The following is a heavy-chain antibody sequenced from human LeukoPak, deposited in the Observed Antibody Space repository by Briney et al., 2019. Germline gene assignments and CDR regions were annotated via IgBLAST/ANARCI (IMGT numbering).Heavy chain of an antibody. Sequence: GGSLRLSCSASGFTFSSYAMSWVRQAPGKGLDWVSSVSGGGGSTYYADSVKGRFTISRDNSKNTLYLQMNSLRGEDTAVYYCAKDSGYSSGWYNYWGQGILVTVSS. CDR1: GFTFSSYA. J-gene: IGHJ4*02. CDR2: VSGGGGST. D-gene: IGHD6-19*01. V-gene: IGHV3-23*01. CDR3: AKDSGYSSGWYNY.